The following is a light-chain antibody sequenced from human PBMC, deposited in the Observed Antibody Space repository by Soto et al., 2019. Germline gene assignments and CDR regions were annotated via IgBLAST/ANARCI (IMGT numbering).Light chain of an antibody. V-gene: IGKV1-39*01. J-gene: IGKJ3*01. CDR1: QSISSY. CDR2: AAS. CDR3: QQSYSTLLFT. Sequence: DIQMTQSPSSLSASVGDRVTITCRGSQSISSYLNWYQQKPGKAPKLLIYAASSLQSGVPSRFSGSGSGTDFTLTISSLQPEDFATDYCQQSYSTLLFTFGPGTKVDIK.